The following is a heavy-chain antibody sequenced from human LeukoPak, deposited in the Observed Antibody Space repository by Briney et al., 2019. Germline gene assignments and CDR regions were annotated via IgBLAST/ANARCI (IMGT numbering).Heavy chain of an antibody. CDR2: LTRSGST. V-gene: IGHV4-34*01. D-gene: IGHD3-9*01. CDR3: TRGLVRYFPPGY. J-gene: IGHJ4*02. Sequence: PSETLSLTCAVYGGSFSGYYWSWIRQPPGKELEWIGELTRSGSTNYNPSLRSRVTISVDTSKNQFSLRLTSVTAADTAVYYCTRGLVRYFPPGYWGQGTPVTVSS. CDR1: GGSFSGYY.